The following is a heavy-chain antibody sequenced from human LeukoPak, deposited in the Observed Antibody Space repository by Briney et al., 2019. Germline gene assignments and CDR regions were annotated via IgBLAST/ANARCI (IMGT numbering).Heavy chain of an antibody. CDR1: GFTFSSYS. V-gene: IGHV3-21*01. Sequence: SGGSLRLSCAASGFTFSSYSMTWVRQAPGKGLEWVSSISSSSSYIYYADSVKGRFTISRDNAKNSLYLQMNSLRAEDTAVYYCARTYDYSNYIDYWGQGTLVTVSS. J-gene: IGHJ4*02. CDR2: ISSSSSYI. CDR3: ARTYDYSNYIDY. D-gene: IGHD4-4*01.